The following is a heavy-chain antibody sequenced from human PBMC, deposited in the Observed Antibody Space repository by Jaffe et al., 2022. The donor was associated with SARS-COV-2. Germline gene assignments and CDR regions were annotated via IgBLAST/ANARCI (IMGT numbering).Heavy chain of an antibody. J-gene: IGHJ6*03. D-gene: IGHD6-13*01. CDR1: GFTFSSYW. CDR3: ARVGEDSSWVYYYYYMDV. Sequence: EVQLVESGGGLVQPGGSLRLSCAASGFTFSSYWMSWVRQAPGKGLEWVANIKQDGSEKYYVDSVKGRFTISRDNAKNSLYLQMNSLRAEDTAVYYCARVGEDSSWVYYYYYMDVWGKGTTVTVSS. V-gene: IGHV3-7*01. CDR2: IKQDGSEK.